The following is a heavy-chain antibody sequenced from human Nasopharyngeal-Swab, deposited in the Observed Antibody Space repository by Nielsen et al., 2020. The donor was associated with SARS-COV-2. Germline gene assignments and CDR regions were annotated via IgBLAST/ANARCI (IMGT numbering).Heavy chain of an antibody. V-gene: IGHV5-51*01. J-gene: IGHJ6*02. Sequence: GSMRLSCQGSGYSFTTYWIGWVRQMPGKGLEWMGIIYPVDFNTRYSTSFQGQVTISVDKYSSTTYLQWSSLKASDTATYYCARPMRPMGHYYFGMDVWGQGTTVTVSS. CDR1: GYSFTTYW. CDR2: IYPVDFNT. CDR3: ARPMRPMGHYYFGMDV. D-gene: IGHD1-26*01.